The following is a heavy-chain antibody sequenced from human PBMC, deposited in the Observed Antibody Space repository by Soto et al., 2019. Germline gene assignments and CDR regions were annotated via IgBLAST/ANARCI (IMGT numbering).Heavy chain of an antibody. CDR3: ARHKDTSSRYLLPDY. V-gene: IGHV4-39*01. CDR2: IYYRGNT. Sequence: QLQLQESGPGLVKPWETLSLTCTVSGGSISSGGHYWGWIRQPPGKGLEWMGNIYYRGNTYYNPSLMSRVTISVDTSKNQFSLKVTSLTAADTAVYYCARHKDTSSRYLLPDYWGRGILVTVST. CDR1: GGSISSGGHY. D-gene: IGHD6-13*01. J-gene: IGHJ4*02.